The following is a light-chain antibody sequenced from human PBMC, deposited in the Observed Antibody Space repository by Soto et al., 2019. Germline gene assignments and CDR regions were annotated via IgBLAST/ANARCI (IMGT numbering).Light chain of an antibody. J-gene: IGKJ1*01. CDR1: QTISSSL. CDR3: QQYGNSPQT. Sequence: EIMMTQSPATLSVSPGERVTTSCRASQTISSSLLAWYQQTPGQAPRLLIYAASSRATGIPDRFSGSGSGTDFTLTISRLEPEDFAVYYCQQYGNSPQTFGQGTKVDI. CDR2: AAS. V-gene: IGKV3-20*01.